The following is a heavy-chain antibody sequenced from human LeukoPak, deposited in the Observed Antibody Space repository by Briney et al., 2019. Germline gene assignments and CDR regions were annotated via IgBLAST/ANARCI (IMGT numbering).Heavy chain of an antibody. CDR1: GGSLSGYY. V-gene: IGHV4-34*01. J-gene: IGHJ4*02. CDR2: INHSGST. CDR3: ARGRAGYYDSSGYQDY. D-gene: IGHD3-22*01. Sequence: PSETLSLTCAVYGGSLSGYYWSWIRQPPGKGLEWIGEINHSGSTNYNPSLKSRVTISVDTSKNQFSLKLSSVTAADTAVYYCARGRAGYYDSSGYQDYWGQGTLVTVSS.